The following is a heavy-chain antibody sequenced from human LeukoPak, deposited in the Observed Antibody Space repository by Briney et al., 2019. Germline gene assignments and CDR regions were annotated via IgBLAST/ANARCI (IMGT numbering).Heavy chain of an antibody. CDR2: IIPIFGTA. D-gene: IGHD1-20*01. Sequence: SVKVSCKASGYTFSSYAISWVRQAPGQGLEWMGGIIPIFGTANYAQKFQGRVTITADESTSTAYMELSSLRSEDTAVYYCARDKTSGITGTLDAFDIWGQGTMVTVSS. V-gene: IGHV1-69*13. CDR1: GYTFSSYA. CDR3: ARDKTSGITGTLDAFDI. J-gene: IGHJ3*02.